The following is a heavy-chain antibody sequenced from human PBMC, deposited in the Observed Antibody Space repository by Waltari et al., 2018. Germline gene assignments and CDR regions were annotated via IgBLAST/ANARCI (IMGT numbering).Heavy chain of an antibody. CDR1: GGSISSGGYY. CDR2: IYYSGST. V-gene: IGHV4-31*03. J-gene: IGHJ5*02. D-gene: IGHD2-2*01. CDR3: ARGQEVVVPAAMEDWFDP. Sequence: QVQLQESGPGLVKPSQTLSLTCTVSGGSISSGGYYWSWIRQHPGKGLEWIGYIYYSGSTYYNPSLKSRVTISVDTSKNQFSLKLSSVTAADTAVYYCARGQEVVVPAAMEDWFDPWGQGTLVTVSS.